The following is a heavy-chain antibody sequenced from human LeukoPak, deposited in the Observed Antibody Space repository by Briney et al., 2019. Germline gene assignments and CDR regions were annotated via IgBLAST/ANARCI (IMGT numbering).Heavy chain of an antibody. V-gene: IGHV1-3*01. CDR1: GYTFTSYA. CDR3: AREFGSGSYYAETLFDY. CDR2: INAGNGNT. Sequence: ASVKVSCKASGYTFTSYAMHWVRQAPGQRLEWMGWINAGNGNTKYSQKFQGRVTMTRDTSTSTVYMELSSLRSEDTAVYYCAREFGSGSYYAETLFDYWGQGTLVTVSS. J-gene: IGHJ4*02. D-gene: IGHD1-26*01.